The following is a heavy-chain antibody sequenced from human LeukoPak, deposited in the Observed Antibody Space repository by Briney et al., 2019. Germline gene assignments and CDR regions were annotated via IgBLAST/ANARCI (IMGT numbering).Heavy chain of an antibody. CDR1: GYTFSNYD. D-gene: IGHD3-22*01. V-gene: IGHV1-46*01. CDR3: ARDLFGLRDSSGYYLGGGVDY. Sequence: ASVKVSCKASGYTFSNYDMNWVRQAPGQGLEWMGMITPSGGISHAQKFQGRVTMTRDMSTNTVYMELSSLRSEDTAVYYCARDLFGLRDSSGYYLGGGVDYWGQGTLVTVSS. J-gene: IGHJ4*02. CDR2: ITPSGGI.